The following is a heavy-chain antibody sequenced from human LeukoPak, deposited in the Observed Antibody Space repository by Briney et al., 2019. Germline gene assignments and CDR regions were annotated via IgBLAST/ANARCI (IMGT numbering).Heavy chain of an antibody. V-gene: IGHV3-48*04. CDR2: ISSSSSTI. J-gene: IGHJ4*02. CDR1: GFTFSSYS. Sequence: GGSLRLSCAASGFTFSSYSMNWVRQAPGKGLEWVSYISSSSSTIYYADSVKGRFTISGDNAKNSLYLQMNSLRAEDTAVYYCATSLLLWFGELWGQGTLVTVSS. D-gene: IGHD3-10*01. CDR3: ATSLLLWFGEL.